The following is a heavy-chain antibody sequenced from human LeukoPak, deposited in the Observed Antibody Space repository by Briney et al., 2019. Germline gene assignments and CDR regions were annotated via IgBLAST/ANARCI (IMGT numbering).Heavy chain of an antibody. CDR3: ARVDGSCSGGSCPSGNWFDP. D-gene: IGHD2-15*01. V-gene: IGHV4-61*02. CDR2: IYIFSGST. Sequence: SETLSLTCAVSGGSISSGRNYWTWIRQPAGKGLEWIGRIYIFSGSTNYNPSLKSRVTISVDTSKNQFSLKLTSVTAADTAVYYCARVDGSCSGGSCPSGNWFDPWGQGTLVTVSS. J-gene: IGHJ5*02. CDR1: GGSISSGRNY.